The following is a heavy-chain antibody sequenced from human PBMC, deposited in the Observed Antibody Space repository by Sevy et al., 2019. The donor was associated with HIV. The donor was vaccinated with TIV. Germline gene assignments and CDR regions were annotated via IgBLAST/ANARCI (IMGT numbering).Heavy chain of an antibody. V-gene: IGHV1-69*13. D-gene: IGHD3-3*01. J-gene: IGHJ6*02. Sequence: ASVKVSCKASGGTFSSYAISWVRQAPGQGLEWMGGIIPIFGTANYAQKFQGRVTITADESTSTAYMELSSLRSEDTAVYYCVRGVTIFGVVPIYYYYGMDVWGQGTTVTVSS. CDR1: GGTFSSYA. CDR3: VRGVTIFGVVPIYYYYGMDV. CDR2: IIPIFGTA.